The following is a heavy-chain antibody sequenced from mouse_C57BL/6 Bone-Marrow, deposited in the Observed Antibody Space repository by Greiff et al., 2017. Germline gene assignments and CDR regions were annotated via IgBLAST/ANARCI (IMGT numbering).Heavy chain of an antibody. CDR2: ILPGSGST. CDR3: ARPGPCTVGAEDYFDY. D-gene: IGHD1-1*01. J-gene: IGHJ2*01. Sequence: QVQLQQSGAELMKPGASVKLSCKATGYTFTGYWIEWVKQRPGHGLEWIGEILPGSGSTNYNEKFKGKATFTADTSSNTAYMQLSSLTTEDSAIYYWARPGPCTVGAEDYFDYWGQGTTLTVSS. V-gene: IGHV1-9*01. CDR1: GYTFTGYW.